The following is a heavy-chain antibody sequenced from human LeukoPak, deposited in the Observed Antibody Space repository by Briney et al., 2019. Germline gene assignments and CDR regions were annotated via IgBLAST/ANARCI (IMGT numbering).Heavy chain of an antibody. CDR2: IDPNSGNT. D-gene: IGHD1-26*01. J-gene: IGHJ4*02. CDR3: TRVPRESYAH. Sequence: ASVKVSCKASGYTFTSHDINWVRQATGQGLEWVGYIDPNSGNTVYAQKFQGRVTLTRDTSINIAYMELTSLRSEDTAVYYCTRVPRESYAHWGQGTLVTVSS. V-gene: IGHV1-8*01. CDR1: GYTFTSHD.